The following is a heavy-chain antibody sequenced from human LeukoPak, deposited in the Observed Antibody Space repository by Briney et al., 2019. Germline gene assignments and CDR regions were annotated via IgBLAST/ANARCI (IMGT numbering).Heavy chain of an antibody. CDR3: ARRNDSSGIDYSDY. Sequence: SVKVSCKASGDTFSSYAISWVRQAPGQGLEWMGGIIPIFGTANYAQKFQGRVTITADESTSTAYMELSSLRSEDTAVYYCARRNDSSGIDYSDYWGQGTLVTVSS. CDR1: GDTFSSYA. V-gene: IGHV1-69*13. J-gene: IGHJ4*02. D-gene: IGHD6-19*01. CDR2: IIPIFGTA.